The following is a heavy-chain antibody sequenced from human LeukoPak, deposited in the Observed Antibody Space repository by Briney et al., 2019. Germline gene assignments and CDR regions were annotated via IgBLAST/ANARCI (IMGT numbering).Heavy chain of an antibody. CDR1: GFTFSSYA. J-gene: IGHJ4*02. V-gene: IGHV3-23*01. CDR3: ASEVKYSYGHAPLDY. CDR2: ISGSGTNT. D-gene: IGHD5-18*01. Sequence: PGGSLRLSCAASGFTFSSYAMSWVRQAPGKGLEWVSAISGSGTNTYYADSVKGRFTISRDNSKNTLYLQMNSLRAEDTAVYYCASEVKYSYGHAPLDYWGQGTLVTVSS.